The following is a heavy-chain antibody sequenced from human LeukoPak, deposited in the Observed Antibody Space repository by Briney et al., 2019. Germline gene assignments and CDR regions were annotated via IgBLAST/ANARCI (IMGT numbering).Heavy chain of an antibody. J-gene: IGHJ4*02. Sequence: GGSLRLSCAVSGFTFRNYWMYWVRQAPGKALVWVSRISGDGSTTTYADTVKGRFTISRDNAKNTLYLQMNSLRADDTAVYYCASSLLGVSPWGQGTLVTVSS. CDR1: GFTFRNYW. CDR3: ASSLLGVSP. CDR2: ISGDGSTT. D-gene: IGHD3-3*01. V-gene: IGHV3-74*01.